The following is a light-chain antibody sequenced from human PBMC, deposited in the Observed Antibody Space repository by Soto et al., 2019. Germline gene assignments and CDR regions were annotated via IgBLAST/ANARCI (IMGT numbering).Light chain of an antibody. CDR1: QSVRRD. Sequence: EIVMTQSPATLSVSPGERATLSCRASQSVRRDLAWYQQKPGQAPRLLIYGASTRATGVPARFSGGGTGTEFTLTISSLQSEDSAVYFCQQYYDWYTFGQGTKVDIK. V-gene: IGKV3-15*01. J-gene: IGKJ2*01. CDR3: QQYYDWYT. CDR2: GAS.